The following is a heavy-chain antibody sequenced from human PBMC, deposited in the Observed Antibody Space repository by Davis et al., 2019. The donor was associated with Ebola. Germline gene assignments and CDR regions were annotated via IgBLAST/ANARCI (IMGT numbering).Heavy chain of an antibody. D-gene: IGHD2/OR15-2a*01. CDR1: GFTFSKAW. Sequence: PGGSLRLSCAASGFTFSKAWMSWVRQAPGKGLEWVGRIKSKTDGVTTDYAESVKGRFTISRDATQNMVYLQMNSLKTEDTAVYYCTTGSMMQGPTNGFDLWGQGTMVTVSS. CDR3: TTGSMMQGPTNGFDL. V-gene: IGHV3-15*01. J-gene: IGHJ3*01. CDR2: IKSKTDGVTT.